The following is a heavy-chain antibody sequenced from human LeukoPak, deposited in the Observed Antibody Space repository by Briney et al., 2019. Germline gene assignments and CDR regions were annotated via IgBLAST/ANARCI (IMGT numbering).Heavy chain of an antibody. CDR3: ARVQYGTTGVFDY. CDR2: IYYSGST. J-gene: IGHJ4*02. D-gene: IGHD1-1*01. CDR1: GGSISSYY. Sequence: SETLSLTCTVSGGSISSYYWSWIRQPPGKGLEWIGYIYYSGSTNYSPSLKSRVTISVDTSKNQFSLKLSSVTAADTAVYYCARVQYGTTGVFDYWGQGTLVTVSS. V-gene: IGHV4-59*01.